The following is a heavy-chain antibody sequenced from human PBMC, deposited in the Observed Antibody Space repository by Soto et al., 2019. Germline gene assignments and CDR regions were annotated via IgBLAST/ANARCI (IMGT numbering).Heavy chain of an antibody. CDR3: AKDGDANCISTSCLGVFDY. J-gene: IGHJ4*02. CDR1: GFTFSSYG. V-gene: IGHV3-30*18. Sequence: PGGSLRLSCAASGFTFSSYGMHWVRQAPGKGLEWVAVISYDGSNKYYADSVKGRFTISRDNSKNTLYLQMNSLRAEDTAVYYCAKDGDANCISTSCLGVFDYWGQGTLVTVSS. D-gene: IGHD2-2*01. CDR2: ISYDGSNK.